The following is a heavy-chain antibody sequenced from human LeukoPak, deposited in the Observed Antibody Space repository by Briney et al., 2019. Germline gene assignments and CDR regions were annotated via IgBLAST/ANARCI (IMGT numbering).Heavy chain of an antibody. D-gene: IGHD2-2*01. Sequence: GASVKVSCKVSGYTLTELSMHWVRQAPGKGLEWMGGFDPEDGETIYAQKFQGRVTMTEDTSTDTAYMELSSLRSEDTAVYYCAKDLMGYCSSVTCYNYYYMDVWGEGTTVTVSS. CDR3: AKDLMGYCSSVTCYNYYYMDV. J-gene: IGHJ6*03. CDR2: FDPEDGET. V-gene: IGHV1-24*01. CDR1: GYTLTELS.